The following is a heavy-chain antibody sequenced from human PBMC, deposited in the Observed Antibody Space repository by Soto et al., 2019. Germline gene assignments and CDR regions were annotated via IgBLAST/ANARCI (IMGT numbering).Heavy chain of an antibody. V-gene: IGHV4-59*01. CDR2: IYYSGST. Sequence: SETLSLTCTVSGGSISSYYWSWIRQPPGKGLEWIGYIYYSGSTNYNPSLKSRVTISVDTSKNQFSLKLSSVTAADTAVYYCARGRVLRFLYFDYRGQATLVTVSS. CDR1: GGSISSYY. CDR3: ARGRVLRFLYFDY. J-gene: IGHJ4*02. D-gene: IGHD3-3*01.